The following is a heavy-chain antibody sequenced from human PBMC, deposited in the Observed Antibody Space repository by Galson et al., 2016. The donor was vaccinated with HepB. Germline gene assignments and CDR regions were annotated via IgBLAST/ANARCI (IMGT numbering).Heavy chain of an antibody. CDR2: ISGSGGST. J-gene: IGHJ6*02. D-gene: IGHD3-10*01. V-gene: IGHV3-23*01. Sequence: SLRLSCAASGFTFSSYAMSWVRQAPGKGLEWVSGISGSGGSTYYADSVKGRFTISRDNSKNTLYLQMNSLRAEDTAVYYCAKSVWVGELLYARYYYYGMDVWGQGTTVNVSS. CDR3: AKSVWVGELLYARYYYYGMDV. CDR1: GFTFSSYA.